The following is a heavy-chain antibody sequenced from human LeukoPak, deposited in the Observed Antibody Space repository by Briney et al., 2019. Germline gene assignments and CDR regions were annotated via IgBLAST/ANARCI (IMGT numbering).Heavy chain of an antibody. CDR1: GYTFTGYH. V-gene: IGHV1-2*06. Sequence: ASVKVSCKASGYTFTGYHVHWVRQAPGQGLEWVGRINPNSGVTNYAQKFQGRVTMTRHTSITTAHMELSRLRSDDTAVYYCARDRSGILGYYYNGMDVWGQGTTVTVSS. D-gene: IGHD3-10*01. CDR2: INPNSGVT. J-gene: IGHJ6*02. CDR3: ARDRSGILGYYYNGMDV.